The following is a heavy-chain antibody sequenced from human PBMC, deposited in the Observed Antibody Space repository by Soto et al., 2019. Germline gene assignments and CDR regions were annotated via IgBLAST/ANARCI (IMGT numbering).Heavy chain of an antibody. V-gene: IGHV3-30-3*01. Sequence: GSLRLSCAASGFTFSSYAMHWVRQAPCKGLEWVAVISYDGSSNFYADSVKGRFTISRDNSKNTLYLQMNSLRAEDTAVYYCARTHSPEVGYHYFYYYAMDVWGQGTTVTVSS. CDR3: ARTHSPEVGYHYFYYYAMDV. CDR1: GFTFSSYA. D-gene: IGHD5-18*01. J-gene: IGHJ6*02. CDR2: ISYDGSSN.